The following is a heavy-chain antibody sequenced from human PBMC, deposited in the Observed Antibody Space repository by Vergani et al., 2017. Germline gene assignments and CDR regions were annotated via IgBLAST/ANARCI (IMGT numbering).Heavy chain of an antibody. V-gene: IGHV5-51*01. CDR3: ARVDGPLIYVTRGYWFDP. CDR2: INPGDSDT. CDR1: GYSFTSYW. J-gene: IGHJ5*02. Sequence: EVQLVQSGAEVKKPGESLKISCKGSGYSFTSYWIGWVRQMPGKGLEWMGIINPGDSDTRYSPAFQGQVTISADKSISTAYLQWSSLKASDTAMYYCARVDGPLIYVTRGYWFDPWGQGTLVTVSS. D-gene: IGHD4-17*01.